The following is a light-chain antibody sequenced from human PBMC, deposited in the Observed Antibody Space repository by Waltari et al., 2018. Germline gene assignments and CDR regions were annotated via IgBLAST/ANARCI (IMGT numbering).Light chain of an antibody. Sequence: DIQMTQSPSTLSASVGDRVTITCRANQSISSWLAWYQQKPGRAPKILIYKASSLESGVPSRFSGSRFGTEFTLTISSLQPDDFATYCQQYYTYPYTFGQGTKLEIK. CDR1: QSISSW. V-gene: IGKV1-5*03. CDR3: QQYYTYPYT. CDR2: KAS. J-gene: IGKJ2*01.